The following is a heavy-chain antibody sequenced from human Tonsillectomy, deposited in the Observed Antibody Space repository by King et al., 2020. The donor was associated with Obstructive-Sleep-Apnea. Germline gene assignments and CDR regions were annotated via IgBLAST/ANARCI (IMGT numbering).Heavy chain of an antibody. CDR3: ARDPPDGNFDY. D-gene: IGHD1-26*01. J-gene: IGHJ4*02. CDR1: GGSISSYY. Sequence: VQLQESGPGLVKPSETLSLTCTVSGGSISSYYWSWIRQPPGKGLEWIGYIYYSGSTNYNPSLKSRVTISVDTSKNQFSLKLSSVTAADTAVYYCARDPPDGNFDYWGQGTLVTVSS. CDR2: IYYSGST. V-gene: IGHV4-59*01.